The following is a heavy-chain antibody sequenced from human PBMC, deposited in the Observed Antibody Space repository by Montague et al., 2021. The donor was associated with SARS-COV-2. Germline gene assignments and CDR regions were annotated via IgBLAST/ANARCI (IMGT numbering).Heavy chain of an antibody. CDR1: GASISNGGYT. CDR2: IYQSGTT. D-gene: IGHD3-16*01. V-gene: IGHV4-30-2*01. CDR3: ARSMIRGGLNWFDP. J-gene: IGHJ5*02. Sequence: TLSLTCAVSGASISNGGYTWSWIRQPQGKGLEWIGYIYQSGTTRYNPYLKSRVTMSVDESKNQFSLQLTSVIAADTAIYFCARSMIRGGLNWFDPWGQGTLVTVSS.